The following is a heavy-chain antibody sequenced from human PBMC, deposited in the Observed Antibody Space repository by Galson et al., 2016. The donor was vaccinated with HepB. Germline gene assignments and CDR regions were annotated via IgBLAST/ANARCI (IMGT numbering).Heavy chain of an antibody. V-gene: IGHV4-59*12. J-gene: IGHJ4*02. D-gene: IGHD6-19*01. CDR3: ARVRYQSGWSVGYYFDY. CDR1: GGSINNYY. CDR2: IYYSGSS. Sequence: SETLSLTCTVSGGSINNYYWSWIRQPPGKGLEWIGYIYYSGSSIYNPSLKSRVTISVDRSKNQFSLRLSSVTAADTAMYYCARVRYQSGWSVGYYFDYWGQGALVTVSS.